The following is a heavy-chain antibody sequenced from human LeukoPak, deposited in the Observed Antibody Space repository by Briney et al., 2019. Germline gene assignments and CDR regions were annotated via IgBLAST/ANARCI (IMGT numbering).Heavy chain of an antibody. CDR2: MNPNSGNT. V-gene: IGHV1-8*01. Sequence: ASVKVSCKASGYTFTSYDINWVRQATGQGLEWMGWMNPNSGNTGYAQKFQGRVTMTRNTSISTAYMELSSLRSEDTAVYYCARGFHILWFGENHFDYWGQGTLVTVSS. CDR3: ARGFHILWFGENHFDY. D-gene: IGHD3-10*01. J-gene: IGHJ4*02. CDR1: GYTFTSYD.